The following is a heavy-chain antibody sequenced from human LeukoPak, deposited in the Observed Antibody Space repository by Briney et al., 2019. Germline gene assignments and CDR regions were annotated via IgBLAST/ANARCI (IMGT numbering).Heavy chain of an antibody. CDR3: VRGVHGYSYGYVPWELYSYMDV. CDR2: FYTSGHT. Sequence: SETLSLTCTVSGGSISSYYWSWIRQPAGKGLEWMGHFYTSGHTSYNPSLKSRVTISVDTSKNQFSLKMNSVTAADTAVYYCVRGVHGYSYGYVPWELYSYMDVWGKGTTVSISS. CDR1: GGSISSYY. V-gene: IGHV4-4*07. D-gene: IGHD5-18*01. J-gene: IGHJ6*03.